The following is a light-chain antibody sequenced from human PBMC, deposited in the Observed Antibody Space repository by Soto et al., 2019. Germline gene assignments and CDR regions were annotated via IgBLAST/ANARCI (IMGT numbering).Light chain of an antibody. CDR2: GAS. Sequence: DIQMTQSPSSLSASVGDRVTITCRASQSISRNLNWYQQKPGTAPKLLMFGASTLQSGVPSRFSGSGSGTEFTLTISSLQPDDFATYYCQQYSSYLITFGQGTRLEIK. V-gene: IGKV1-39*01. CDR1: QSISRN. CDR3: QQYSSYLIT. J-gene: IGKJ5*01.